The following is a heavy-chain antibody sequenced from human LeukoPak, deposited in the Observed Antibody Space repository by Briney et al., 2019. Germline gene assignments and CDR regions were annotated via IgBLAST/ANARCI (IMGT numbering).Heavy chain of an antibody. Sequence: GGSLRLSCAASEFTFSSYGMHWVRQAPGKGLEWVAFIRYDGSNKYYADSVKGRFTISRDNSKNTLYLQMNSLRAEDTAVYYCAKGVSSSSDYWGQGTLVTVSS. CDR2: IRYDGSNK. CDR3: AKGVSSSSDY. V-gene: IGHV3-30*02. D-gene: IGHD6-6*01. CDR1: EFTFSSYG. J-gene: IGHJ4*02.